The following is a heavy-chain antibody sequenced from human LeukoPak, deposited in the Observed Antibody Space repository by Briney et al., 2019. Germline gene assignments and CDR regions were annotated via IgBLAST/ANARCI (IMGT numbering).Heavy chain of an antibody. CDR3: AKDYHSSSWYYFDY. CDR2: ISYDGSNK. J-gene: IGHJ4*02. D-gene: IGHD6-13*01. Sequence: GGSLRLSCAASGFTVSSTYMSWVRQAPGKGLEWVAVISYDGSNKYYADSVKGRFTISRDNSKNTLYLQMNSLRAEDTAVYYCAKDYHSSSWYYFDYWGQGTLVTVSS. V-gene: IGHV3-30*18. CDR1: GFTVSSTY.